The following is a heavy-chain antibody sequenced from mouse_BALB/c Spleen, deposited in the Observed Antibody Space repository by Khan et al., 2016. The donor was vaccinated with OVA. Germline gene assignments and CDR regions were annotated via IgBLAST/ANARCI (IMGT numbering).Heavy chain of an antibody. V-gene: IGHV9-2-1*01. CDR3: AISYACYYPPLGRFAY. Sequence: QIQLVQSGPELKKPGETVKISCKASGYTFTDYSMHCVKQAPGKDLKWMGWINTETGEQTYEDDFKGRLAFSLETSASTAYLQINNLKNEDTSTYFCAISYACYYPPLGRFAYWGQGTLVTVSA. CDR2: INTETGEQ. CDR1: GYTFTDYS. D-gene: IGHD2-3*01. J-gene: IGHJ3*01.